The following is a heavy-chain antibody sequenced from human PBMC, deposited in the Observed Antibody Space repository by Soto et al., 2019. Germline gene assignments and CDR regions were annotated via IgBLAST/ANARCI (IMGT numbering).Heavy chain of an antibody. Sequence: PGSSVKYSGKASGGTISNSAMLWVRSAPGQRLEWMGWINAGNGNTKYSQKFQGRVTITRDTSASTAYMELSSLRSEDTAVYYCGSSNIVAAAYGVDVWGQGTTVTVS. CDR3: GSSNIVAAAYGVDV. J-gene: IGHJ6*02. CDR1: GGTISNSA. D-gene: IGHD6-13*01. CDR2: INAGNGNT. V-gene: IGHV1-3*01.